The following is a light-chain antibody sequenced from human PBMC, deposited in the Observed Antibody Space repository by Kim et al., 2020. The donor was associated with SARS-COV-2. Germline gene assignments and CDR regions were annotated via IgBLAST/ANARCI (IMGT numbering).Light chain of an antibody. Sequence: ASVGDRDTKNCHASQNISNYLNWYQQKPGKARQLLIYDASSLETGVPSRFGVSRSGTHFAVTITSLQPENIGTYYCHQYHNLPLTFGGGTKVDIK. CDR2: DAS. V-gene: IGKV1-33*01. CDR3: HQYHNLPLT. J-gene: IGKJ4*02. CDR1: QNISNY.